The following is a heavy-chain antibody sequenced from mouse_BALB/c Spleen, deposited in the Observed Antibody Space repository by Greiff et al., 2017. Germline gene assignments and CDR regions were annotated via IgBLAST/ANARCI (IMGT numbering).Heavy chain of an antibody. J-gene: IGHJ2*01. CDR2: ISYSGST. Sequence: EVQLQQSGPGLVKPSQSLSLTCTVTGYSITSDYAWNWIRQFPGNKLEWMGYISYSGSTSYNPSLKSRISITRDTSKNQFFLQLNSVTTEDTATYYCARRVAGYYDCFDYWGQGTTLTVSS. V-gene: IGHV3-2*02. D-gene: IGHD1-1*01. CDR1: GYSITSDYA. CDR3: ARRVAGYYDCFDY.